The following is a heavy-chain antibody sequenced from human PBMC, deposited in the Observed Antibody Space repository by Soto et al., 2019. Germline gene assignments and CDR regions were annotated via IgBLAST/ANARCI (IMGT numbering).Heavy chain of an antibody. D-gene: IGHD6-19*01. J-gene: IGHJ3*02. Sequence: GASVKVSCKASGYAFTWFNIHWVRQAPGQRLEWMGWIGGGDGKTYYSQNFQGRVTITKDTSASTAYMELSSLISEDTAVYYCARARYSSGWYDPRGAFDIWGQGTMVTVSS. V-gene: IGHV1-3*01. CDR3: ARARYSSGWYDPRGAFDI. CDR2: IGGGDGKT. CDR1: GYAFTWFN.